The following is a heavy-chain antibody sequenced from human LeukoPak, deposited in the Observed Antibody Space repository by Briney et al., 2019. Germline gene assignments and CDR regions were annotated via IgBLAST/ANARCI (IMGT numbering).Heavy chain of an antibody. J-gene: IGHJ4*02. Sequence: PSETLSLTCAVYGGSFSGYYWNWIRQPPGKGLEWIGEINHSGSTNYNPSLKSRVTISVDTSKNQFSLNLSSVTAADTAVYYCAKVGRDGYDFHYWGQGTLVTVSS. V-gene: IGHV4-34*01. D-gene: IGHD5-24*01. CDR2: INHSGST. CDR3: AKVGRDGYDFHY. CDR1: GGSFSGYY.